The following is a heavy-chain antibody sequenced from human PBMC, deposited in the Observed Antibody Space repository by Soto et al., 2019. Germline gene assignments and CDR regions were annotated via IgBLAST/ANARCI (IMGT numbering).Heavy chain of an antibody. J-gene: IGHJ5*02. CDR1: GGSISSGAYY. D-gene: IGHD1-7*01. Sequence: QVQLQESGPGLVKPSQTLSLSCTISGGSISSGAYYWSWVRQHPGKGLEWIGSISYSGSTYYNTSLNSRVILTVDTSGQQFSLRLNSVTAADTAVYFCARGRVYLTGTFAYWFDPWGQGTQVTVSS. CDR3: ARGRVYLTGTFAYWFDP. V-gene: IGHV4-31*03. CDR2: ISYSGST.